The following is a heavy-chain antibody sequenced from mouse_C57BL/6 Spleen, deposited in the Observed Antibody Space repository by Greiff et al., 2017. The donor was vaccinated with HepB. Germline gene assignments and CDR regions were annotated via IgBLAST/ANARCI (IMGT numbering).Heavy chain of an antibody. D-gene: IGHD1-1*01. J-gene: IGHJ3*01. CDR1: GYAFSSSW. CDR3: AREGVGYYGSRAWFAY. CDR2: IYPGDGDT. V-gene: IGHV1-82*01. Sequence: QVQLKQSGPELVKPGASVKISCKASGYAFSSSWMNWVKQRPGKGLEWIGRIYPGDGDTNYNGKFKGKATLTADKSSSTAYMQLSSLTSEDSAVYFCAREGVGYYGSRAWFAYWGQGTLVTVSA.